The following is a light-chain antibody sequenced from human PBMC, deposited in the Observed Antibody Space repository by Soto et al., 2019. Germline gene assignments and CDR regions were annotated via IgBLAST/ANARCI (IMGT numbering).Light chain of an antibody. Sequence: DIQMTQSPSTLYGSVGDRVTITCRASQTISSWLAWYQQKPGKAPKLLIYKASTLKSGVPSRFSGSGSGTEFTLTISSLQPDDFATYYCQQYNSYSWTFGQGTKVDIK. CDR3: QQYNSYSWT. V-gene: IGKV1-5*03. J-gene: IGKJ1*01. CDR1: QTISSW. CDR2: KAS.